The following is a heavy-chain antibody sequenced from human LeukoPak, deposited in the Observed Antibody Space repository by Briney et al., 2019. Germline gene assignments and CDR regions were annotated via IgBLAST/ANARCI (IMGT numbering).Heavy chain of an antibody. CDR1: GGTFSSYA. Sequence: SVKVSCKASGGTFSSYAISWVRQAPGQGLEWMGGIIPIFGTANYAQKFQGRVTITTDESTSTAYMELSSLRSEDTAVYYCARDHPSYSQNGKAARPCWFDPWGQGTLVTVSS. CDR2: IIPIFGTA. J-gene: IGHJ5*02. D-gene: IGHD6-6*01. V-gene: IGHV1-69*05. CDR3: ARDHPSYSQNGKAARPCWFDP.